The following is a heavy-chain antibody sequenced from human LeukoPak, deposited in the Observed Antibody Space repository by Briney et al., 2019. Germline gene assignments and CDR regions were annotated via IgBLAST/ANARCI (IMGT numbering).Heavy chain of an antibody. CDR1: GFTFSSYS. D-gene: IGHD4-17*01. V-gene: IGHV3-21*01. J-gene: IGHJ4*02. CDR3: ARPRRATVTTPLDY. CDR2: ISSSSSYI. Sequence: PGGSLRLSCAASGFTFSSYSMNWVRQAPGKGLEWVSSISSSSSYIYYADSVKGRFTISRDNAKNSLYLQVNSLRAEDTAVYYCARPRRATVTTPLDYWGQGTLVTVSS.